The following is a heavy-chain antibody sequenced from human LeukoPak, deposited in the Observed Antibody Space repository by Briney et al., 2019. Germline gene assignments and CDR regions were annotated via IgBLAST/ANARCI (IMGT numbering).Heavy chain of an antibody. Sequence: PGGSLRLSCAASGFTFSSYVMHWVRQAPGKGLEWVAIISYDGSNEYYADSVKGRFTISRDNSKNTLYLQMNSLRAEDTAVYYCARETIAAAGKGFDPWGQGTLVTVSS. V-gene: IGHV3-30*04. CDR2: ISYDGSNE. D-gene: IGHD6-13*01. CDR3: ARETIAAAGKGFDP. J-gene: IGHJ5*02. CDR1: GFTFSSYV.